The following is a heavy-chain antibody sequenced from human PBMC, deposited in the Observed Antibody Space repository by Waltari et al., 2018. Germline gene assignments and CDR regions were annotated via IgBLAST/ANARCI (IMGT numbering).Heavy chain of an antibody. V-gene: IGHV5-51*01. CDR2: IYPGDSDT. J-gene: IGHJ4*02. Sequence: IYPGDSDTRYSPSFQGQVTISADKSISTAYLQWTSLKASDTAMYYCARGGYSYGYFDYWGQGTLVTVSS. D-gene: IGHD5-18*01. CDR3: ARGGYSYGYFDY.